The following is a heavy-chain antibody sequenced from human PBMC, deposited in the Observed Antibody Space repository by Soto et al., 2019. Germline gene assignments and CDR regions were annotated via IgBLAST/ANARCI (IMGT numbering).Heavy chain of an antibody. D-gene: IGHD3-22*01. V-gene: IGHV4-31*03. CDR2: IYYSGST. CDR3: ARATRTYYYDSSGFDY. J-gene: IGHJ4*02. CDR1: GGSISSGGYY. Sequence: ASETLSLTCTVSGGSISSGGYYWSWIGQDPGKCLEWIGYIYYSGSTYYNPSLKSRVTISVDTSKNQFSLKLSSVTAADTAVYYCARATRTYYYDSSGFDYWGQGTLVTVYS.